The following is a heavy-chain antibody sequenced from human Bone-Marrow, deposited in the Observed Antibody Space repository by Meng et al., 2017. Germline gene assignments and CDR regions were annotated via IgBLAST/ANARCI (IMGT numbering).Heavy chain of an antibody. V-gene: IGHV3-21*01. CDR1: GFTFSSYS. Sequence: GGSLRLSCAASGFTFSSYSMNWVRQAPGKGLEWVSSISSSSSYIYYADSVKGRFTISRDNAKNSLYLQMNSLRAEDTAVYYCARGRGVRGPGRWFDPWGQGTLVTVSS. CDR2: ISSSSSYI. D-gene: IGHD3-10*01. CDR3: ARGRGVRGPGRWFDP. J-gene: IGHJ5*02.